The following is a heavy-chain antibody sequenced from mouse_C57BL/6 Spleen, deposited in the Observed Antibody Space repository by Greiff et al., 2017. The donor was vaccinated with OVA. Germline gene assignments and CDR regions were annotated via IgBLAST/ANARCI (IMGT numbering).Heavy chain of an antibody. J-gene: IGHJ3*01. V-gene: IGHV1-15*01. CDR3: SHYYGSSYGPFAY. Sequence: QVQLQQSGAELVRPGASVTLSCKASGYTFTDYEMHWMKQTPVHGLEWIGAIDPETGGTAYNQKFKGKAILTADKSSSTAYMELRSLTSEDSAVYYCSHYYGSSYGPFAYWGQGTLVTVSA. D-gene: IGHD1-1*01. CDR2: IDPETGGT. CDR1: GYTFTDYE.